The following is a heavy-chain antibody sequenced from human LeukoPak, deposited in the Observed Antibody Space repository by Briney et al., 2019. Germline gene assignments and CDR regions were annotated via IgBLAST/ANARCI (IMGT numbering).Heavy chain of an antibody. CDR3: ARERATTTAFDI. CDR2: ITSRSTY. D-gene: IGHD1-26*01. J-gene: IGHJ3*02. Sequence: GGSLRLSCAASGFTLSTYNTHWVRQAPGQGLEWVSSITSRSTYYADLVQGRFTISRDNAENSLYLQINSLRAEDTPVYYCARERATTTAFDIWGQGTMVTVSS. CDR1: GFTLSTYN. V-gene: IGHV3-21*01.